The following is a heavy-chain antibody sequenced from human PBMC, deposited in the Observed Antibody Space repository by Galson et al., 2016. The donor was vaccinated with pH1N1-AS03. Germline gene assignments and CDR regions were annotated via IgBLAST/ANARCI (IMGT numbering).Heavy chain of an antibody. V-gene: IGHV1-46*01. CDR1: GYTFTRYY. CDR3: AKEIGVHGPRGYNDFWSGYFDI. D-gene: IGHD3-3*01. Sequence: SVKVSCKASGYTFTRYYIHWVKEAPGQGLQWVALINPDYDRTSYAQTFQDRVTVTTDMSTTTVYMELNDLTSEDTAVYYCAKEIGVHGPRGYNDFWSGYFDIWGQGTMVTVSS. J-gene: IGHJ3*02. CDR2: INPDYDRT.